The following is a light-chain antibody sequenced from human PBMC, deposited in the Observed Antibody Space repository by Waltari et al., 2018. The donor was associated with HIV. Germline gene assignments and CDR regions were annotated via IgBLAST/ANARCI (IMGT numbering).Light chain of an antibody. CDR2: YKD. J-gene: IGLJ2*01. Sequence: QSVLTQPPSVSEAPRQRVTLSCSGSSSNLRNNAVNWYQQLPGKAPKPLVYYKDLPAPGASVRISGSKSGTSASLASSGGQAEDEAYYYGAAWEDSLHGVVFGGGTKLTVL. V-gene: IGLV1-36*01. CDR3: AAWEDSLHGVV. CDR1: SSNLRNNA.